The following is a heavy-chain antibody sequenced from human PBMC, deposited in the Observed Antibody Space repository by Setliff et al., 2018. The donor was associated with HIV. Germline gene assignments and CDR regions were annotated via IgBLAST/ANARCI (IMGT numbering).Heavy chain of an antibody. CDR2: IYTNGYT. Sequence: PSETLSLTCTVSGGSISSDNYYWTWIRQPAGKGLEWIGHIYTNGYTNYNPSLKSRVTISFDTSQNQFSLKLSSVTAADTAVFYCARAPPGIQNDAFDIWGQGAMVTVSS. CDR3: ARAPPGIQNDAFDI. CDR1: GGSISSDNYY. V-gene: IGHV4-61*09. J-gene: IGHJ3*02.